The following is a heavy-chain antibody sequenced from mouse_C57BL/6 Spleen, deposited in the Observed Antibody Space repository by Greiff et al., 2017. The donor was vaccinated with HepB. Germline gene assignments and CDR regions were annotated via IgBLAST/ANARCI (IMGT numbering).Heavy chain of an antibody. CDR3: ARSLDAMDY. CDR2: INPNNGGT. J-gene: IGHJ4*01. CDR1: GYTFTDYY. Sequence: VQLQQSGPELVKPGASVKISCKASGYTFTDYYMNWVKQSHGKSLEWIGDINPNNGGTSYNQKFKGKATLTVDKSSSTAYMGLRSLPSEDSAVYYCARSLDAMDYWGQGTSVTVSS. V-gene: IGHV1-26*01.